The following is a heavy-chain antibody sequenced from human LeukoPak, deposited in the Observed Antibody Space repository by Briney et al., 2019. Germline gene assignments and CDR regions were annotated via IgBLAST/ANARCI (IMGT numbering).Heavy chain of an antibody. V-gene: IGHV3-21*01. CDR2: ISSSSSYI. Sequence: GGSLRLSCAASGFTFSSYSMNWVRQAPGKGLEWVSSISSSSSYIYYADSVKGRFTISRDNAKNSLYLQMNSLRAEDTAVYYCARDGPIVVVVADVAFDIWGQGTMVTVSS. CDR1: GFTFSSYS. J-gene: IGHJ3*02. CDR3: ARDGPIVVVVADVAFDI. D-gene: IGHD2-15*01.